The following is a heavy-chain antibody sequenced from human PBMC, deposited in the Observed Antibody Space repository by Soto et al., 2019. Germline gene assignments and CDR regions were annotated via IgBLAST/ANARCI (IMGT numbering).Heavy chain of an antibody. J-gene: IGHJ3*02. CDR3: ARLNVLMVYANAFDI. Sequence: SETLSLTCTVSGGSISSSSYYWGWIRQPPGKGLEWIGSIYYSGSTYYNPSLKSRVTISVDTSKNQFSLKLSSVTAADTAVYYCARLNVLMVYANAFDIWGQGTMVTVSS. D-gene: IGHD2-8*01. CDR1: GGSISSSSYY. CDR2: IYYSGST. V-gene: IGHV4-39*01.